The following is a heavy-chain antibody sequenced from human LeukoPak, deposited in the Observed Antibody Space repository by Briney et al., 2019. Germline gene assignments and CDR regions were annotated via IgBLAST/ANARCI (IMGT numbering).Heavy chain of an antibody. V-gene: IGHV1-46*01. J-gene: IGHJ6*03. CDR2: INPSGGST. Sequence: ASVKVSCKASGYTFTSYYMHWVRQVPGQGLEWMGIINPSGGSTSYAQKFQGRVTMTRDMSTSTVYMELNSLRSEDTAVYYCARDPYGDWSYMDVWGKGTTVTVSS. D-gene: IGHD4-17*01. CDR3: ARDPYGDWSYMDV. CDR1: GYTFTSYY.